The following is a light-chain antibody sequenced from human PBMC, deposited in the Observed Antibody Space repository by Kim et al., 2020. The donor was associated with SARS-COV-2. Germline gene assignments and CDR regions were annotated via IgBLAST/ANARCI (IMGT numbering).Light chain of an antibody. J-gene: IGKJ3*01. CDR2: GAT. Sequence: PGERHTRHRTASQRVSTRYVAWDRQHLGPPPRLLIYGATSGVTGTPGRFSGGGCGTDFTLTISIVEPDDFAVYYCQQYRGSPAVTFGPGTKVDIK. V-gene: IGKV3-20*01. CDR1: QRVSTRY. CDR3: QQYRGSPAVT.